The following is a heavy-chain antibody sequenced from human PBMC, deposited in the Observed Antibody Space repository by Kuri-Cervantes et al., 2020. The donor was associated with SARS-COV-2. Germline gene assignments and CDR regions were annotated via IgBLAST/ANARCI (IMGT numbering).Heavy chain of an antibody. CDR3: ARSGLWLVGQGWFPPDH. CDR1: GGTFSSYA. CDR2: IIPILGIA. V-gene: IGHV1-69*10. D-gene: IGHD6-19*01. J-gene: IGHJ4*02. Sequence: SVKVSCKASGGTFSSYAISWVRQAPGQGLEWMGGIIPILGIANYAQKFQGRVTITADKSTSTAYMELSSLRSEDTAVYYCARSGLWLVGQGWFPPDHWGQGTLVTVSS.